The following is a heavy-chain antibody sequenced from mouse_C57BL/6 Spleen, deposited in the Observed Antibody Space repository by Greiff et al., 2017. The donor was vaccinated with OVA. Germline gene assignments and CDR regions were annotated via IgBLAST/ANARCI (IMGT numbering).Heavy chain of an antibody. D-gene: IGHD2-4*01. V-gene: IGHV14-2*01. CDR2: IDPEDGET. CDR1: GFNIKDYY. CDR3: ARDYARDYYAMDY. Sequence: LVESGAELVKPGASVKLSCTASGFNIKDYYMHWVKQRTEQGLEWIGRIDPEDGETKYAPKFQGKATITADTSSNTAYLQLSSLTSEDTAVYYCARDYARDYYAMDYWGQGTSVTVSS. J-gene: IGHJ4*01.